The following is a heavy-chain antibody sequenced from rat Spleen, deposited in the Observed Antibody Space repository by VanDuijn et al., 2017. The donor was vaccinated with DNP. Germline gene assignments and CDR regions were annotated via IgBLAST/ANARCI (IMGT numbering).Heavy chain of an antibody. CDR2: INTSGSRT. J-gene: IGHJ3*01. V-gene: IGHV5-46*01. CDR1: GFSLTSYT. D-gene: IGHD1-10*01. Sequence: VQLKESGPGLVQPSQTLSLTCTVSGFSLTSYTVSWVRQAPKKGLEWVATINTSGSRTYYPDSVKGRFTVSRDDSTSTLYLQMDSLRSEDTATYYCASLNNYNWFAYWGQGTLVTVSS. CDR3: ASLNNYNWFAY.